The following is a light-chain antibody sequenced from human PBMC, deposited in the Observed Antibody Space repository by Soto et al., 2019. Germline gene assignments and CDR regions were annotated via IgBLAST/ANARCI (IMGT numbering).Light chain of an antibody. CDR2: EVS. Sequence: QSALTQPTSVSGSPGQSITISCTGTSSDVGSYNLVSWYQQHPGKAPKLMIYEVSKRPSGVSNRFSGSKSGNTASLTISGLRAEDEAAYYWCSYGGSRGVFGPGNKVTVL. CDR1: SSDVGSYNL. CDR3: CSYGGSRGV. J-gene: IGLJ1*01. V-gene: IGLV2-23*02.